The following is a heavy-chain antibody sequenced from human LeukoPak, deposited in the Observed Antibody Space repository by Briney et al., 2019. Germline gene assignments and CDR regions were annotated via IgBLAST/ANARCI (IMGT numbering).Heavy chain of an antibody. J-gene: IGHJ4*02. Sequence: PGGSLRLSCAASRFTFSSYWMTWVRQAPGKGLEWVANIKQDGSEKYYVGSVKGRFTISRDNTKNLLYLQMKSLRAEDTAVYYCAREGGYGGVFDYWGQGTLVTVSS. V-gene: IGHV3-7*05. CDR3: AREGGYGGVFDY. CDR2: IKQDGSEK. D-gene: IGHD5-12*01. CDR1: RFTFSSYW.